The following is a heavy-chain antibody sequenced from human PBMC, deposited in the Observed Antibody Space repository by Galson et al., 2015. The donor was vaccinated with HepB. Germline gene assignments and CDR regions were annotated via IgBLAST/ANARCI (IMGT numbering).Heavy chain of an antibody. J-gene: IGHJ5*02. CDR2: INHSGST. V-gene: IGHV4-34*01. CDR3: ARPRGQQLVQGRWFDP. D-gene: IGHD6-13*01. Sequence: WSWVRQPPGKVLEWIGEINHSGSTNYNPSLKSRVTISVDTSKNQFSLKLSSVTAADTAVYYCARPRGQQLVQGRWFDPWGQGTLVTVSS.